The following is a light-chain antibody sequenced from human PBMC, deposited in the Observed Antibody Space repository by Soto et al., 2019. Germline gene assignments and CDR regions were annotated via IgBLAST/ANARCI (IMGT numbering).Light chain of an antibody. CDR1: QSVGSSY. J-gene: IGKJ2*01. V-gene: IGKV3-20*01. CDR2: GAS. Sequence: EIVLTQSPGTLSLSPGERATLSCRASQSVGSSYLAWYQQKPGQAPRLLIYGASSRATGIPDRFSGSGSGTDFTLTISRLEPEDFAVDYCQQYGSSPYTFAQGTKVDIK. CDR3: QQYGSSPYT.